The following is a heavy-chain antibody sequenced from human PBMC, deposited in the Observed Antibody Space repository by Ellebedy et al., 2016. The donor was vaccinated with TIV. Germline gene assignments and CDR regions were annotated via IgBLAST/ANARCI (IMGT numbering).Heavy chain of an antibody. Sequence: PGGSLRLSCAASGFTFSSYWMHWVRQAPGKGLLWVSLITGDGSSTNYADSVKGRFTISRDNAKNTLYLQMNSLRAEDTAVYYCVREKGRASGPEAFDIWGQGTMVTVSS. J-gene: IGHJ3*02. CDR2: ITGDGSST. D-gene: IGHD3-10*01. CDR1: GFTFSSYW. CDR3: VREKGRASGPEAFDI. V-gene: IGHV3-74*01.